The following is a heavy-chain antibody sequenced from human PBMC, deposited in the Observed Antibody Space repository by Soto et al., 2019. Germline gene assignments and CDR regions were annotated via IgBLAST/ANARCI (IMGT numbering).Heavy chain of an antibody. CDR2: INPSGDST. D-gene: IGHD3-22*01. V-gene: IGHV1-46*01. CDR1: RYTFTSHY. CDR3: ARSVGASGYFDF. Sequence: ASVKVSCKAVRYTFTSHYIHWVRQAPGQGLEWMGIINPSGDSTNYAQKFQGRVTMTRDTSTSTVYMELSRLRSEDTAVFYCARSVGASGYFDFWGQGTLVTVSS. J-gene: IGHJ4*02.